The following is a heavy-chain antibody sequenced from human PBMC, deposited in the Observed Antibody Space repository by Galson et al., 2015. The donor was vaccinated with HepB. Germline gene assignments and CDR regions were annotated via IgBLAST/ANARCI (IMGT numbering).Heavy chain of an antibody. D-gene: IGHD2-15*01. J-gene: IGHJ4*02. V-gene: IGHV1-46*01. CDR3: ARDGSIRFRFPGWSPKLDY. CDR2: INPSGGST. CDR1: GYTFTGYY. Sequence: SVKVSCKASGYTFTGYYMHWVRQAPGQGLEWMGIINPSGGSTSYAQKFQGRVTMTRDTSTSTVYMELSSLRSEDTAVYYCARDGSIRFRFPGWSPKLDYWGQGTLVTVSS.